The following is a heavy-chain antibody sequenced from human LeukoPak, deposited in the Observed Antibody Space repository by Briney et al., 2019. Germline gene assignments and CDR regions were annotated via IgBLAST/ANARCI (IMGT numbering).Heavy chain of an antibody. CDR2: VYPEDGET. D-gene: IGHD2-2*02. J-gene: IGHJ6*03. CDR3: ATDPAIVVVPAAIPDYYYYMDV. Sequence: GASVKVSCKASGYTFTDYYMHWVQQAPGKGLEWMGRVYPEDGETIYAEKFQGRVTITADTSTDTAYMELSSLRSEDTAVYYCATDPAIVVVPAAIPDYYYYMDVWGKGTTVTVSS. CDR1: GYTFTDYY. V-gene: IGHV1-69-2*01.